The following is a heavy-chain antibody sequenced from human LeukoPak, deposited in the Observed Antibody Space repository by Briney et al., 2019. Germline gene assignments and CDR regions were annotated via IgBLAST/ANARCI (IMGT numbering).Heavy chain of an antibody. CDR3: ARVDGSSSCPDY. V-gene: IGHV3-7*01. CDR1: GFTFSSYW. J-gene: IGHJ4*02. D-gene: IGHD6-19*01. CDR2: IKEDGSET. Sequence: PGGSLRLSCAASGFTFSSYWMRWVRQAPGKGLEWVANIKEDGSETYYVDSVKGRFTISRDNAKNLLYLEMNSLRAEDAALYYCARVDGSSSCPDYWGQGTLVTVSS.